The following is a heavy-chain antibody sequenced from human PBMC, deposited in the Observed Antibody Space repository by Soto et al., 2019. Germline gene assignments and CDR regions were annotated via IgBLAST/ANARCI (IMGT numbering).Heavy chain of an antibody. CDR2: IYYSGST. CDR3: ARDGYSSWSFDY. D-gene: IGHD6-6*01. J-gene: IGHJ4*02. V-gene: IGHV4-61*01. Sequence: SETLSLTCTVSGGSVSSGSYYWSWIRQPPGKGLEWIGYIYYSGSTNYNPSLKSRVTISVDTSKNQFSLKLSSVTAADTAVYYCARDGYSSWSFDYWGQGTLVTVSS. CDR1: GGSVSSGSYY.